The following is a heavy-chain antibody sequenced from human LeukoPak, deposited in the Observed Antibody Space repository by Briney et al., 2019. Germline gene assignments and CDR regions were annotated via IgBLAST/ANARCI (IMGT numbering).Heavy chain of an antibody. CDR3: ATIYEQQLVEYYFDY. D-gene: IGHD6-13*01. V-gene: IGHV1-2*02. J-gene: IGHJ4*02. CDR2: INPNSGGT. CDR1: GYTFTGYY. Sequence: PRASVKVSCKASGYTFTGYYMHWVRQAPGQGLEWMGWINPNSGGTNYAQKFQGRVTMTRDTSISTAYMELSRLRSDDTAVYYCATIYEQQLVEYYFDYWGQGTLVTVSS.